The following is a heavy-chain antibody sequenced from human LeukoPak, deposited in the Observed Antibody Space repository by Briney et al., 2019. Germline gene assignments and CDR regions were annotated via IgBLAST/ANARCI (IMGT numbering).Heavy chain of an antibody. CDR1: GGSINSYY. CDR3: ASWATNDSSGYSLGY. J-gene: IGHJ4*02. Sequence: PSETLSLTCTVSGGSINSYYWSWIRQPPGKGLEWIGYISYRGSPNYNPSLERRVSISVDTSKNQFSLKLSSVTAADTAVYYCASWATNDSSGYSLGYWGQGTLVTVSS. CDR2: ISYRGSP. D-gene: IGHD3-22*01. V-gene: IGHV4-59*12.